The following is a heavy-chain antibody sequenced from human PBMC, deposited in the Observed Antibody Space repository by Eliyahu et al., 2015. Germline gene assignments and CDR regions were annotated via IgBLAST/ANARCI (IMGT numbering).Heavy chain of an antibody. Sequence: QVQLQESGPGLVKPSXTLSLXCTVSGGSISHDYXSWXRXPAGKGLEWIGRVSTTGTTFYNPSLKSRVTMSLDTSKNQFSLKLTSVTVADTAMYYCTRDIYYYMDVWGKGTTVIVSS. CDR1: GGSISHDY. J-gene: IGHJ6*03. V-gene: IGHV4-4*07. CDR3: TRDIYYYMDV. CDR2: VSTTGTT.